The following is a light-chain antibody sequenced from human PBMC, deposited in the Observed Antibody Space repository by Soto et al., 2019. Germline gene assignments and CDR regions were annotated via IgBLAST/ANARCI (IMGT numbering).Light chain of an antibody. CDR2: HVT. J-gene: IGLJ1*01. CDR1: SSDIGHYDY. CDR3: CSLTTSHTYV. Sequence: SALTQPASVSGSPGQSITISCTGTSSDIGHYDYVSWYQQHPGKAPTLMIYHVTDRPSGVSNRYSGSKSGNSASLTISGLQSDDEADYYCCSLTTSHTYVFGSGTKLTVL. V-gene: IGLV2-14*03.